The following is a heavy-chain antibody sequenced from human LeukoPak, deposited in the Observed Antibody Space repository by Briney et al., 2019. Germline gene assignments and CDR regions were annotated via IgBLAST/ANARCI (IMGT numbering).Heavy chain of an antibody. CDR1: GFTFNIYW. V-gene: IGHV3-7*05. J-gene: IGHJ4*02. D-gene: IGHD4-17*01. Sequence: PGGSLRLSCAASGFTFNIYWMSWVRQAPGKGLEWVANINQDGSEKYYVDSVKGRFTISRDNAKNSLYLQMNSPRAEDTAVYYCARDKSYGDSEDYWGQGTLVTVSS. CDR3: ARDKSYGDSEDY. CDR2: INQDGSEK.